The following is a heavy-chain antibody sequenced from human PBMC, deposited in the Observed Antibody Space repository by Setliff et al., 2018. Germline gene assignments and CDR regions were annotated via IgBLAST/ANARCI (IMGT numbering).Heavy chain of an antibody. V-gene: IGHV4-39*07. D-gene: IGHD3-3*01. CDR3: ARERTIFRILVISGWFDP. J-gene: IGHJ5*02. CDR2: VSSSGST. CDR1: GVSIGDTYYY. Sequence: PSQTLSLTCTVSGVSIGDTYYYWAWIRQPPGKGLEWVGSVSSSGSTTYNPSLKSRVTMSVDTSRNQISLNLTSVTAADTAMYYCARERTIFRILVISGWFDPWGQGTVVTVSS.